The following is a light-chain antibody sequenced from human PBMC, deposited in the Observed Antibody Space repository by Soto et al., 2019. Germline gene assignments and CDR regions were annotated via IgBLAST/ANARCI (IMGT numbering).Light chain of an antibody. V-gene: IGKV4-1*01. J-gene: IGKJ3*01. CDR2: WAS. CDR3: QQYRSSPFT. Sequence: DIVMTQSPDSLALSLGERATINCKSSQSVLYNSNNKNYLAWYQQKPGQAPKMVIYWASTRESGVPDRFSGSGSGTNFTLTVSRLQAEDVAVYYCQQYRSSPFTFGPGTKVDIK. CDR1: QSVLYNSNNKNY.